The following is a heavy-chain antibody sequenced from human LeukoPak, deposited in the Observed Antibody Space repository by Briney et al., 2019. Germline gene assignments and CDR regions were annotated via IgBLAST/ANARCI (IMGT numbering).Heavy chain of an antibody. CDR1: GFTFSAYS. D-gene: IGHD1-7*01. V-gene: IGHV3-48*01. CDR2: ISSGSNTI. J-gene: IGHJ3*02. Sequence: GGSLRLSCTASGFTFSAYSFNWVRQAPGKGLEWLSYISSGSNTIYYADSVKGRFTISRDSAKNSLYLQMNSLRAEDTAVYYCARVLELPGFAFDIWGQGTMVTVSS. CDR3: ARVLELPGFAFDI.